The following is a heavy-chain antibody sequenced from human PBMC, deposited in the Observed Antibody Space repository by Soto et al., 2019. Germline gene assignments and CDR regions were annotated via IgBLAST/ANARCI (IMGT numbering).Heavy chain of an antibody. CDR1: GGSISSSSYY. CDR2: IYYSGST. V-gene: IGHV4-39*01. D-gene: IGHD3-3*01. J-gene: IGHJ4*02. Sequence: QLQLQESGPGLVKPSETLSLTCTVSGGSISSSSYYWGWIRQPPGKGLEWIGSIYYSGSTYYNPSLKCRVTISVDTSKNQFSLKLSSVTAADTAVYYCARGLRFLEWSYRGPFDYWGQGTLVTVSS. CDR3: ARGLRFLEWSYRGPFDY.